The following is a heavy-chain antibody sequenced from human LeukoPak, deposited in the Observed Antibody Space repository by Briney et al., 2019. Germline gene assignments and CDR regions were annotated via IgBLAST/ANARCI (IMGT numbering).Heavy chain of an antibody. CDR1: GFTFSSYW. D-gene: IGHD4-17*01. CDR2: INSDGSST. J-gene: IGHJ6*03. V-gene: IGHV3-74*01. Sequence: GGSPRLSCAGSGFTFSSYWMHWVRQAPGKGLVWVSRINSDGSSTSYADSVKGRFTISRDNAKNTLYLQMNSLRAEDTAVYYCARDVWATVTKAPYYYYYYYMDVWGKGTTVTVSS. CDR3: ARDVWATVTKAPYYYYYYYMDV.